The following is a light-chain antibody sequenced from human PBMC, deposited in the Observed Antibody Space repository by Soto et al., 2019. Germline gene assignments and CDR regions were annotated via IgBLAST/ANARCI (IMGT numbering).Light chain of an antibody. CDR2: DDS. J-gene: IGLJ3*02. CDR3: QVWATYVDHGV. Sequence: SYELTQPPSVSVAPGQTAKITCGGENIGVKSVNWYLQKPGQAPVLVVYDDSDRPSGIPERFSGSNSNDGATLTISRVEAGDEADYYCQVWATYVDHGVFGGGTKLTVL. V-gene: IGLV3-21*02. CDR1: NIGVKS.